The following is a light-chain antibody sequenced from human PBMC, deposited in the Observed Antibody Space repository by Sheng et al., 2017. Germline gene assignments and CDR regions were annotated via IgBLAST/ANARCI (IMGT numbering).Light chain of an antibody. CDR1: NSDVGGSNS. J-gene: IGLJ1*01. CDR2: DVS. V-gene: IGLV2-14*03. CDR3: SSSARSSTLYV. Sequence: QSALTQPAAVSGSPGQSITISCTGTNSDVGGSNSVSWYQHHPGKAPQLLIYDVSIRPSGVSRRFSGSKSGNTASLTISGLQAEDEAEYFCSSSARSSTLYVFGTATEVHRP.